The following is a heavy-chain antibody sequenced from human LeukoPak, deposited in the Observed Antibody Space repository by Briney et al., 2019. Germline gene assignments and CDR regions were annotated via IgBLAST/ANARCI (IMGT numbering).Heavy chain of an antibody. CDR1: GASIGGASY. J-gene: IGHJ4*01. Sequence: SQTLSLTCTVSGASIGGASYWPWIRQVPGRALVWIGYIYSTGSTYYSPSLASRLSLSVDTAENHFSLRLTSVTAADTAVYFCARQRGYDSSGTGSFDSWGSGMLVTVSS. CDR2: IYSTGST. CDR3: ARQRGYDSSGTGSFDS. D-gene: IGHD3-22*01. V-gene: IGHV4-31*03.